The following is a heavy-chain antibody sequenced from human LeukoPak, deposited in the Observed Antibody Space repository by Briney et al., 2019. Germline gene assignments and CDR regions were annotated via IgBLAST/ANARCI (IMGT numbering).Heavy chain of an antibody. Sequence: ASVKVSCKASGYTFTGYYMHWVRQAPGQGLEWMGWINPNSGGTNYAQKFQGRVTMTLDTSISTAYMELSRLRSDDTAVHYCARDLGDSSGYYDAFDIWGQGTMVTVSS. CDR3: ARDLGDSSGYYDAFDI. CDR2: INPNSGGT. CDR1: GYTFTGYY. V-gene: IGHV1-2*02. J-gene: IGHJ3*02. D-gene: IGHD3-22*01.